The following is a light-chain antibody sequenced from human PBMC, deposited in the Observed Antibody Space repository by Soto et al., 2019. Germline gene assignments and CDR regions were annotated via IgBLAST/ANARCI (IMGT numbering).Light chain of an antibody. Sequence: EIVLTQSPGTLSLSPGEGATLSCRASQSVSRNFVAWYQQQPGQAPRLLIHGAANRATGIPDRFTGSGSGTDFTLSITRLEPEDFATYYCQQYQSFSLTVGGGTRVEVK. CDR2: GAA. CDR3: QQYQSFSLT. CDR1: QSVSRNF. J-gene: IGKJ4*01. V-gene: IGKV3-20*01.